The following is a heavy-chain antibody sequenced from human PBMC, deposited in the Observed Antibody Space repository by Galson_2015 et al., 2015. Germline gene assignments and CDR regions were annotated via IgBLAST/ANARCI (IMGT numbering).Heavy chain of an antibody. Sequence: SLRLSCAASGFTFSSYAMHWVRQAPGKGLEWVAVISYDGSNKYYADSVKGRFTISRDNSKNTLYLQMNSLRAEDTAVYYCARDAHSSGWYAGYFQHWGQGTLVTVSS. CDR2: ISYDGSNK. J-gene: IGHJ1*01. V-gene: IGHV3-30-3*01. CDR1: GFTFSSYA. CDR3: ARDAHSSGWYAGYFQH. D-gene: IGHD6-19*01.